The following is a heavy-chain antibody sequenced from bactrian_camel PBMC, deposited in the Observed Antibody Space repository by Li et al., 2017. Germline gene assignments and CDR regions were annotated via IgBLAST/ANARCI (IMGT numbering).Heavy chain of an antibody. CDR2: IATGSSNT. CDR1: GYTYNRNC. Sequence: HVQLVESGGGSVQAGGSLRLSCAASGYTYNRNCMAWFRQAPGKEREGDARIATGSSNTYYADSVKGRFTISQDNAKNTIYLQMNDLKPEDTATYYCAAKVVEGSCSVESAIDLWGKGTQVTVS. J-gene: IGHJ7*01. V-gene: IGHV3S1*01. D-gene: IGHD6*01.